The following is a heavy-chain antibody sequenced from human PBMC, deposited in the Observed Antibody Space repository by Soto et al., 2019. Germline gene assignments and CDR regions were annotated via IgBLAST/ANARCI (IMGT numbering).Heavy chain of an antibody. CDR3: EAPYNWNDDSHYYYYGMDV. D-gene: IGHD1-1*01. J-gene: IGHJ6*02. Sequence: SVKVSCKASGFTFTSSAVQWVRQARGQRLEWIGWIVVGSGNTNYAQKFQERVTITRDMSTSTAYMELSSLRSEDTAVYYSEAPYNWNDDSHYYYYGMDVWGQGTTVTVSS. CDR2: IVVGSGNT. V-gene: IGHV1-58*01. CDR1: GFTFTSSA.